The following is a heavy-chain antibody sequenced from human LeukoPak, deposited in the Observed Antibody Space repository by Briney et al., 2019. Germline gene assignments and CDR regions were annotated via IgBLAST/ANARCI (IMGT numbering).Heavy chain of an antibody. J-gene: IGHJ5*02. CDR1: GFTFSNAW. D-gene: IGHD3-3*01. CDR2: IKSKTDGGTT. Sequence: GSLRLSCAASGFTFSNAWMSWVRQAPGKGLEWDGRIKSKTDGGTTDYAAPVKGRFTISRDDSKNTLYLQMNSLKTEDTAVYYCTTTQVVTIFGVVTFDPWGQGTLVTVSS. CDR3: TTTQVVTIFGVVTFDP. V-gene: IGHV3-15*01.